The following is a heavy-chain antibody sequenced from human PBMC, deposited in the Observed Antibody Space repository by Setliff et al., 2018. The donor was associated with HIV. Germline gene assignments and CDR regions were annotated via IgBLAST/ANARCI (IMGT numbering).Heavy chain of an antibody. CDR2: ITYDGSET. D-gene: IGHD6-19*01. J-gene: IGHJ4*02. CDR1: GFTFDTYA. V-gene: IGHV3-30*04. CDR3: VRDLWLVAD. Sequence: PGESLKISCSASGFTFDTYAMRWVRQAPGKGLEWVSFITYDGSETSYADSVKGRFIISRDNSKMTLHLQMKSLRNEDTAVYYCVRDLWLVADWGQGTLVTVSS.